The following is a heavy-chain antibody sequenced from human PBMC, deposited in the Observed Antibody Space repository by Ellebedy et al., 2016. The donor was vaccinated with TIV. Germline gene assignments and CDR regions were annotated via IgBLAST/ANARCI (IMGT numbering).Heavy chain of an antibody. CDR1: RYTFTDFY. V-gene: IGHV1-2*04. J-gene: IGHJ3*02. CDR3: ARGFDAFDI. CDR2: INPNSGGT. Sequence: ASVKVSXKASRYTFTDFYMHWVRQAPGQGLEWMGWINPNSGGTNYAQKFQGWVTMTRDTSISTAYMELRRLRSDDTAVYYCARGFDAFDIWGQGTMVTVSS.